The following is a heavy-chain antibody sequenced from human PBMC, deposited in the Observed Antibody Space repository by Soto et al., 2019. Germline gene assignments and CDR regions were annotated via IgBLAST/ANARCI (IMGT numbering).Heavy chain of an antibody. CDR2: IYYSGST. Sequence: QVQLQESGPGLVKPSDTLSLTCAVSGYSISSNNWWGWIRQSPGKGLEWIGYIYYSGSTHYNPSLKSRVRMSVDTSKNQFSLKVSSVTAVDTAVYYCARKTDGYNPFDDWGQGTLVTVSS. J-gene: IGHJ4*02. V-gene: IGHV4-28*01. D-gene: IGHD5-12*01. CDR1: GYSISSNNW. CDR3: ARKTDGYNPFDD.